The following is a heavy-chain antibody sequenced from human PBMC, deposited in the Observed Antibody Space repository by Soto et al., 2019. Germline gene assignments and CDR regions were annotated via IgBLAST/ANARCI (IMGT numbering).Heavy chain of an antibody. D-gene: IGHD2-2*01. Sequence: GGSLRLSCAVSRFISDNCGMKWVRQAPGKGLEWVSGINWNGGRIYYADSVKGRLTISRDNAENSLHLQMNSLRAEDTAVYYCARGEERVAMPSGYWGQGTLVTVSS. CDR3: ARGEERVAMPSGY. J-gene: IGHJ4*02. CDR1: RFISDNCG. CDR2: INWNGGRI. V-gene: IGHV3-20*04.